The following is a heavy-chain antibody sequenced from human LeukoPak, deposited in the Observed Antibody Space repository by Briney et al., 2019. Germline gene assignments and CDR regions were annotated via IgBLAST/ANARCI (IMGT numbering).Heavy chain of an antibody. D-gene: IGHD2-2*02. J-gene: IGHJ1*01. V-gene: IGHV1-2*02. Sequence: ASVKVSCKASAYTFTGYYIHWARQAPGQGREWMAWINVNRGGTNSTQNLQGRVTMTRDTSISTAYMEVSRLRSDDTAVYYCVRGTGYCSSTSCYNSGEYFQHWGQGTLVTVSS. CDR2: INVNRGGT. CDR3: VRGTGYCSSTSCYNSGEYFQH. CDR1: AYTFTGYY.